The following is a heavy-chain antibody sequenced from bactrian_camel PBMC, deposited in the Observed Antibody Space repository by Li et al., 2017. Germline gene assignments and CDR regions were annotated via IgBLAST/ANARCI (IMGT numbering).Heavy chain of an antibody. V-gene: IGHV3S31*01. CDR2: INSGGGRT. CDR1: GFTFSSYA. Sequence: VQLVESGGGLVQPGGSLSLSCTASGFTFSSYAMSWVRQAPGKGLEWVSAINSGGGRTYYADSVKGRFTISRDNANNTLYLQMNNLKPEDTAVYYCAADRTVDDWIYEYNYWGQGTQVTVS. D-gene: IGHD1*01. CDR3: AADRTVDDWIYEYNY. J-gene: IGHJ4*01.